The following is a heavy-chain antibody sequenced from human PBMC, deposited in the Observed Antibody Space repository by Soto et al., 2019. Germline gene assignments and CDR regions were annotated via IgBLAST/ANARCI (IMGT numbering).Heavy chain of an antibody. D-gene: IGHD3-3*01. V-gene: IGHV4-4*02. CDR1: GGSISSSNW. CDR3: ARVSWEETYYDFWSGYDY. CDR2: IYHSGST. Sequence: PSESLSLTCAVSGGSISSSNWWSWVRQPPGKGLVWIGEIYHSGSTNYNPSLKSRVTISVDKSKNQFSLKLSSVTAADTAVYYCARVSWEETYYDFWSGYDYWGQGTLVTVS. J-gene: IGHJ4*02.